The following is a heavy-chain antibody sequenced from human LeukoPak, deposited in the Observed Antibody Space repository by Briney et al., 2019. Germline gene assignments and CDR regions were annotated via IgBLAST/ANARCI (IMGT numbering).Heavy chain of an antibody. J-gene: IGHJ4*02. D-gene: IGHD2-15*01. CDR2: ICGSGTNT. V-gene: IGHV3-23*01. CDR1: GFSFSSYA. Sequence: PGGSLRLSCAASGFSFSSYAMSWVRQAPGGGVEWVSAICGSGTNTYYADSAKGRFTISRDNSKNTLDLQMNSLRAEDTDVYYCAKAGGGNCFSSLDFWGQGTLVTVSS. CDR3: AKAGGGNCFSSLDF.